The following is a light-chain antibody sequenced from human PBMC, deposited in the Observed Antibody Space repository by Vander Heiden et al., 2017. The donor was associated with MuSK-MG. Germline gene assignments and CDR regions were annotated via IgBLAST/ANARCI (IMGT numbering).Light chain of an antibody. CDR1: NTTIPAGYD. Sequence: QSALPQPPSVSAAPRQMATIPCTGTNTTIPAGYDVHWYQQVPGKAPKLLMYQNGDRPSGVPERFSGSNSGTSDSLAITGLQAEDEAEYYCQSSDSSLSAAVFGTGTKLTVL. CDR3: QSSDSSLSAAV. CDR2: QNG. V-gene: IGLV1-40*01. J-gene: IGLJ1*01.